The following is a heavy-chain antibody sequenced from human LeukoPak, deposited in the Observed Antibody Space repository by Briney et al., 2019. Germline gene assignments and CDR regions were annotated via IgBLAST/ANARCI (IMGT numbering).Heavy chain of an antibody. Sequence: SETLSLTCSVSGGSISSSSSYWGWIRQPPGKGLEWIGSIYYSGSSFDNPALKSRVTISVDTSKNQFSLKLSSVTAADTAVYYCARDARYSSSWYSDCWGQGTLVTVSS. CDR3: ARDARYSSSWYSDC. D-gene: IGHD6-13*01. V-gene: IGHV4-39*07. J-gene: IGHJ4*02. CDR1: GGSISSSSSY. CDR2: IYYSGSS.